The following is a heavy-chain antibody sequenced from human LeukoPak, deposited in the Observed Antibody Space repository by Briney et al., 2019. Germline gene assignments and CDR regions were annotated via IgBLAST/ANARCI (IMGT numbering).Heavy chain of an antibody. CDR1: GFTFSSYW. V-gene: IGHV3-7*01. J-gene: IGHJ4*02. CDR3: ARDRWFGELSGGFDY. D-gene: IGHD3-10*01. Sequence: PGGSLRLSCAASGFTFSSYWMSWVRQAPGKGLEWVANIKQDGSEEYYVDSVKGRFTISRDNAKNSLYLQMNSLRAEDTAVYYCARDRWFGELSGGFDYWGQGTLVTVSS. CDR2: IKQDGSEE.